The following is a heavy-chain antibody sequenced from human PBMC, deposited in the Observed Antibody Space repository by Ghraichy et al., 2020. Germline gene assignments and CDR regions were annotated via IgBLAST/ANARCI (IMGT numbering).Heavy chain of an antibody. CDR2: ISSSSSTI. J-gene: IGHJ6*02. CDR1: GFTFSSYS. D-gene: IGHD3-10*01. Sequence: GGSLRLSCAASGFTFSSYSMNWVRQAPGKGLEWVSYISSSSSTIYYADSVKGRFTISRDNAKNSLYLQMNSLRAEDTAVYYCARDPYYYGSGRPITYYYGMDVWGQGTTVTVSS. CDR3: ARDPYYYGSGRPITYYYGMDV. V-gene: IGHV3-48*04.